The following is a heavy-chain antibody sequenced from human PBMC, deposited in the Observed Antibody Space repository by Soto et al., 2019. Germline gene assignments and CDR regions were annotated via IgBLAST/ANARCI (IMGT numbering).Heavy chain of an antibody. CDR1: GFSLSTSGVG. D-gene: IGHD5-12*01. J-gene: IGHJ4*02. CDR3: AHSLRYFGY. V-gene: IGHV2-5*02. Sequence: QITLKESGPPLVKPTQTLTLTCTFSGFSLSTSGVGVGWIRQPPGKALEWLALIYWDDDKRYRPSLKSRLTITKDTSKNQVVLTMTTMDPVDTATYDCAHSLRYFGYWGQGTLVTVSS. CDR2: IYWDDDK.